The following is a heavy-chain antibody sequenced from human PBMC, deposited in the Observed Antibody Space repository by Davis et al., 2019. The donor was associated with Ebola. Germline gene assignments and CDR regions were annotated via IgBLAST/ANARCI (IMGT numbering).Heavy chain of an antibody. CDR3: AASDYYDSSGPGDY. J-gene: IGHJ4*02. D-gene: IGHD3-22*01. CDR2: IYYSGST. CDR1: GGSINSRSYY. V-gene: IGHV4-39*07. Sequence: SETLSLTCTVSGGSINSRSYYWGWIRQPPGKGLEWIGSIYYSGSTYYNPSLKSRVTISVDTSKNQFSLKLSSVTAADTAVYYCAASDYYDSSGPGDYWGQGTLVTVSS.